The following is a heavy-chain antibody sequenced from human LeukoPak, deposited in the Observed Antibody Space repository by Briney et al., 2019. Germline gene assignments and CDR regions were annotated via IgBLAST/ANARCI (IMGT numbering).Heavy chain of an antibody. Sequence: GGSLRLSCAASGFTFDDYTMHWVRQAPGKGLEWVSLISWDGGSTYYADSVKGRFTISRDNSKNSLYLQMNSLRTEDTALYYCAKDLQLDDFWSCYYAGGFDYWGQGTLVTVSS. V-gene: IGHV3-43*01. CDR2: ISWDGGST. D-gene: IGHD3-3*01. J-gene: IGHJ4*02. CDR1: GFTFDDYT. CDR3: AKDLQLDDFWSCYYAGGFDY.